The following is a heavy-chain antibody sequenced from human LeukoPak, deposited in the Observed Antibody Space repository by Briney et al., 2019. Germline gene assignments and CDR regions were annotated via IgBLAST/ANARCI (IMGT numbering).Heavy chain of an antibody. D-gene: IGHD5-18*01. J-gene: IGHJ6*03. Sequence: GASVKVSCKASGYTFTSYDINWVRQATGQGLEWMGWMNPNSGNTGYAQKFQGRVTMTRNTSISTAYMELSSLRSEDTAVYYCARAYSYGPLVHYYYMDVWGKGTTVTVSS. CDR2: MNPNSGNT. V-gene: IGHV1-8*01. CDR3: ARAYSYGPLVHYYYMDV. CDR1: GYTFTSYD.